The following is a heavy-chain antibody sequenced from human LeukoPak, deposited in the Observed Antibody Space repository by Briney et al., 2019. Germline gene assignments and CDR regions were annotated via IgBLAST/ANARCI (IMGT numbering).Heavy chain of an antibody. CDR3: AASFSLAPVDRLAFDI. CDR1: GRTFSSYA. V-gene: IGHV1-69*05. D-gene: IGHD2-2*01. J-gene: IGHJ3*02. CDR2: IIPIFGTA. Sequence: GASVKVSCKASGRTFSSYAISWVRQAPGQGLEWMGGIIPIFGTANYAQKFQGRVTITTDESTSTAYMELSSLRSEDTAVYYCAASFSLAPVDRLAFDIWGQGTMVTVSS.